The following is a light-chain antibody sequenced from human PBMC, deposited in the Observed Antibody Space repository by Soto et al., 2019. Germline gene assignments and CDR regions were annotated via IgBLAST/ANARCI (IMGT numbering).Light chain of an antibody. CDR1: QSVGSSF. CDR3: QQYDSSPLT. CDR2: GAS. Sequence: EIVLTQSPGTLSLSPGERATLSCRASQSVGSSFLAWYQQKPGQAPSLLIYGASSRATGIPDRFSGSGSGTDFTLTISRLEPEDFAVYYCQQYDSSPLTFGGGTKVEIK. V-gene: IGKV3-20*01. J-gene: IGKJ4*01.